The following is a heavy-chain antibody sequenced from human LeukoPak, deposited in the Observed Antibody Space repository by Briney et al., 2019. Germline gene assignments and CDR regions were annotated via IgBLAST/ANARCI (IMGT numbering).Heavy chain of an antibody. CDR2: INHSGST. CDR1: GGSFSGYY. Sequence: PSETLSLTCDVYGGSFSGYYWSWIRQPPGKGLEWIGEINHSGSTNYNPSLKSRVTISVDTSKNQFSLKLRSVTVADTAVYYCARVAMGYYDSSGYKLWGQGTLVAVSS. V-gene: IGHV4-34*01. CDR3: ARVAMGYYDSSGYKL. J-gene: IGHJ4*02. D-gene: IGHD3-22*01.